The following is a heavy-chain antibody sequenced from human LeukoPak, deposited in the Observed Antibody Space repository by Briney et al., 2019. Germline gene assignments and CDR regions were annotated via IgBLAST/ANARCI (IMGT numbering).Heavy chain of an antibody. CDR2: INHSGST. Sequence: PSETLSLTCTVSGGSISTGGYYWSWIRQPPGKGLEWIGEINHSGSTNYNPSLKSRVTISVDTSKNQFSLKLSSVTAADTAVYYCARGRGTYYDFWSGYSRLNYFDYWGQGTLVTVSS. D-gene: IGHD3-3*01. CDR3: ARGRGTYYDFWSGYSRLNYFDY. CDR1: GGSISTGGYY. J-gene: IGHJ4*02. V-gene: IGHV4-34*01.